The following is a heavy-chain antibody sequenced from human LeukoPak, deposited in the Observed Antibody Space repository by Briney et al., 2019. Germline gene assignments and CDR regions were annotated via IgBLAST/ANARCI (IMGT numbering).Heavy chain of an antibody. CDR3: ANSKPMWNDAFDI. D-gene: IGHD1-1*01. J-gene: IGHJ3*02. V-gene: IGHV6-1*01. CDR2: TYYRSKWYN. CDR1: GDSVSSNSAL. Sequence: SQTLSLTCAISGDSVSSNSALWNWIRQSRSRGLEWLGRTYYRSKWYNDYAVSVKSRITINADTSKNQFSLQLNSVTPEDTAVYYCANSKPMWNDAFDIWGQGTMVTVSS.